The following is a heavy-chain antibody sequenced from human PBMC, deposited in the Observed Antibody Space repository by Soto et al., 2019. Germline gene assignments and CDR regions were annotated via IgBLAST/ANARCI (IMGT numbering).Heavy chain of an antibody. J-gene: IGHJ4*02. CDR3: ARGGSGWQIDY. Sequence: SETLSLTCAVYGGSFSGYYRSWIRQPPGKGLEWIGEINHSGSTNYNPSLKSRVTISVDTSKNQFSLKLSSVTAADTAAYYCARGGSGWQIDYWGQGTLVTVSS. CDR2: INHSGST. CDR1: GGSFSGYY. V-gene: IGHV4-34*01. D-gene: IGHD6-19*01.